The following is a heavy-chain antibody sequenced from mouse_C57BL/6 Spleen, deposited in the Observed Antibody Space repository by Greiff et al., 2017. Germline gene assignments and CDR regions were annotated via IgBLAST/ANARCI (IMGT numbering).Heavy chain of an antibody. CDR1: GFTFSDYG. Sequence: EVHLVESGGGLVKPGGSLKLSCAASGFTFSDYGMHWVRQAPEKGLEWVAYISSGSSTLYYADTVKDRFTISRDNAKNTLFLQMTSLKSEDKAMYCCAREGDGSSYAMDYWGQGTSVTVSS. V-gene: IGHV5-17*01. J-gene: IGHJ4*01. CDR3: AREGDGSSYAMDY. CDR2: ISSGSSTL. D-gene: IGHD1-1*01.